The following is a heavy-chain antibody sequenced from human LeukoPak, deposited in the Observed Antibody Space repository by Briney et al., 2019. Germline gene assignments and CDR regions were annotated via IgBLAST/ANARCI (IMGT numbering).Heavy chain of an antibody. CDR2: IKSKTDGGTT. V-gene: IGHV3-15*01. Sequence: GGSLRLSCAASGFTFSNAWMSWVRQAPGKGLEWVGRIKSKTDGGTTDYAAPVKARFTISRDDPKHTLHLQMNSLKTEDTAVYYCPTGPLWFGELLPHWGQGTLVTVSS. CDR3: PTGPLWFGELLPH. J-gene: IGHJ4*02. CDR1: GFTFSNAW. D-gene: IGHD3-10*01.